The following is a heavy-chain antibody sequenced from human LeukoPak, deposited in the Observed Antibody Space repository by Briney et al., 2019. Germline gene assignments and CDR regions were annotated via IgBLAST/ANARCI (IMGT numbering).Heavy chain of an antibody. V-gene: IGHV3-48*03. J-gene: IGHJ6*04. CDR3: AELGITMIGGV. D-gene: IGHD3-10*02. CDR1: GFTFSRYE. Sequence: PGWSLRLSFAASGFTFSRYEMNWVRQAPGKGLEWVSYVKGRFTISRDNAKNSLYLQMNSLRAEDTAVYYCAELGITMIGGVWGKGTTVTISS.